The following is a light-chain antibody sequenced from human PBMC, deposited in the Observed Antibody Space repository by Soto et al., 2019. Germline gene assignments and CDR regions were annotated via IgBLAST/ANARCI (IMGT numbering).Light chain of an antibody. V-gene: IGKV1-5*03. Sequence: DIQMTQSPSTLSASVGYRVTITCRASQSISSWLAWYQQKPGKAPKLLIYKASSLESGVPSRFRGSGSGTEFTLTISSLQPDYFATYYCQQYNSYSRYTFGQGTKLEIK. J-gene: IGKJ2*01. CDR1: QSISSW. CDR3: QQYNSYSRYT. CDR2: KAS.